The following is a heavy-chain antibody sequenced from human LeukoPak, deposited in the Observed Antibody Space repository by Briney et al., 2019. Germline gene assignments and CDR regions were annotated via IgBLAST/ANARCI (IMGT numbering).Heavy chain of an antibody. V-gene: IGHV4-59*08. D-gene: IGHD6-19*01. Sequence: PSETLSLTCTVSGGSISSYYWSWIRQPPGKGLEWIGYIYYSGSTNYNPSLKSQVTISVDTSKNQLSLKLSSVTAADTAVYYCARRVPGYSSGWTYGMDVWGQGTTVTVSS. CDR2: IYYSGST. CDR3: ARRVPGYSSGWTYGMDV. CDR1: GGSISSYY. J-gene: IGHJ6*02.